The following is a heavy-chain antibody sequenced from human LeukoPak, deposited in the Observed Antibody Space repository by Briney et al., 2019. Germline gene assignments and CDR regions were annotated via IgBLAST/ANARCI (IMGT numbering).Heavy chain of an antibody. V-gene: IGHV4-30-2*01. D-gene: IGHD1-26*01. CDR1: GGSLSSSSYY. CDR3: ARDLGRGSYHLDY. CDR2: IYHSGST. J-gene: IGHJ4*02. Sequence: PSETLSLTCTVSGGSLSSSSYYWSWLRQPPGKGLEWIGYIYHSGSTYYNPSLKSRVTISVDTSKNQFSLKLSSVTAADTAVYYCARDLGRGSYHLDYWGQGTLVTVSS.